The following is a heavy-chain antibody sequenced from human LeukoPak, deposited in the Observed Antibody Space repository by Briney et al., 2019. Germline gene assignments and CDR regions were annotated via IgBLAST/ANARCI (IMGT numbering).Heavy chain of an antibody. CDR3: ATKGLVPAPRYNWFDP. Sequence: SVTVSCKVSGYTLTELSMHWVRQAPGKGLEWMGGFDPEDGETIYAQKFQGRVTRTEDTSTDTAYMELSSLRSEDTAVYYCATKGLVPAPRYNWFDPWGQGTLVAVSS. V-gene: IGHV1-24*01. J-gene: IGHJ5*02. CDR1: GYTLTELS. D-gene: IGHD2-2*01. CDR2: FDPEDGET.